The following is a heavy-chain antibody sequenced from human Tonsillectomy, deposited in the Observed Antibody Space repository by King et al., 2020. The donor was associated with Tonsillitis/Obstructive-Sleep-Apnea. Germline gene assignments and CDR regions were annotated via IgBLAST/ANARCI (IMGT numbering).Heavy chain of an antibody. D-gene: IGHD2-2*02. CDR1: GFTFSTYG. CDR2: IWYDGSNR. V-gene: IGHV3-33*01. CDR3: ARSSKLVRVEEPVAIDY. Sequence: VQLVESGGGVVQPGRSLRLSCAASGFTFSTYGMHWVRQAPGKGLEWVAVIWYDGSNRNYADSVKGRFTISRDNSKNTLYLQMNSLRAEDTAVYYCARSSKLVRVEEPVAIDYRGQGALVTVPS. J-gene: IGHJ4*02.